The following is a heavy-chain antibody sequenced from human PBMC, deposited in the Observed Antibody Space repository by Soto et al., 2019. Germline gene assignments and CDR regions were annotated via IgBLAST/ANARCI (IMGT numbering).Heavy chain of an antibody. J-gene: IGHJ6*02. CDR3: ARVLLWFGERGYGMDV. V-gene: IGHV3-66*01. Sequence: EVQLVESGGGLVQPGASLRLSCAASGFTVSSNYMSWVRQAPGKGLEWVSVIYSGGSTYYADSVKGRFTISRDNSKNTLYLQMNSLRAEDTAVYYCARVLLWFGERGYGMDVWGQGTTVTVSS. CDR1: GFTVSSNY. D-gene: IGHD3-10*01. CDR2: IYSGGST.